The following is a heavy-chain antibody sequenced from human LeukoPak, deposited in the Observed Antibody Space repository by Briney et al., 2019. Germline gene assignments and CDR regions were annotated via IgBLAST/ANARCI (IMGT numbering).Heavy chain of an antibody. CDR3: ARAAKITYYYFDY. J-gene: IGHJ4*02. D-gene: IGHD1-14*01. V-gene: IGHV1-18*01. Sequence: GASVKVSCKASGYTFTSYGISWVRQAPGQGLELMGWINAYNGNTNYAQKLQGRVTMTTDTSTSTDYMELRSLRYDDTVVYYCARAAKITYYYFDYWGQGTLVTVSS. CDR2: INAYNGNT. CDR1: GYTFTSYG.